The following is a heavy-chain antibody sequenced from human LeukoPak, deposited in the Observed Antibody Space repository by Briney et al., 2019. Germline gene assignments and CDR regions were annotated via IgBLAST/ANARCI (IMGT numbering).Heavy chain of an antibody. Sequence: GRSLRLSCAASGFTFSSYAMHWVRQAPGKGLEWVAVISYDGSNKYYADSVKGRFTISRDNSKNTLYLQMNSLRAEDTAVYYCAKDGLASSDYDYVWGSYATGYYFDYWGQGPLVTVSS. J-gene: IGHJ4*02. D-gene: IGHD3-16*01. CDR3: AKDGLASSDYDYVWGSYATGYYFDY. CDR2: ISYDGSNK. V-gene: IGHV3-30*04. CDR1: GFTFSSYA.